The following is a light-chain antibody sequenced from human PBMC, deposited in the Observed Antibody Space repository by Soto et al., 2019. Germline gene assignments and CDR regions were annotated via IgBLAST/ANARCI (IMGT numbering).Light chain of an antibody. CDR2: DVS. J-gene: IGLJ1*01. CDR1: SSDVCGYNY. CDR3: SSYTSSSTYV. V-gene: IGLV2-14*01. Sequence: QSVLTQPASVSGSPGQLIAISCTGTSSDVCGYNYVSWYQQHPGKAPKLMVYDVSNRPSGVSNRFSGSKSGNTASLTISGLQAEDEADYYCSSYTSSSTYVFGTGTKVTVL.